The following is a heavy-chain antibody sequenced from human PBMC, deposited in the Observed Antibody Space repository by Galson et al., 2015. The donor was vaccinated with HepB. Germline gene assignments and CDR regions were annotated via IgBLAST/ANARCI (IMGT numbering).Heavy chain of an antibody. CDR2: ISANTGNT. J-gene: IGHJ4*02. D-gene: IGHD2-15*01. V-gene: IGHV1-18*04. CDR3: ARDRLHSLDY. CDR1: GYTFTNYG. Sequence: SVKVSCKASGYTFTNYGISWVRQAPGQGLEWMGWISANTGNTNYAQKFQGRVTLTRDTSTSSVHMELRSLRIDDTAVYYCARDRLHSLDYWGPGSLVTVSS.